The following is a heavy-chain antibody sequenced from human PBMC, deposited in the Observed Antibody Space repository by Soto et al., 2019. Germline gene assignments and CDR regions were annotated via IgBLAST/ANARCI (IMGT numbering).Heavy chain of an antibody. J-gene: IGHJ4*02. D-gene: IGHD3-22*01. CDR3: ARGLNYYDSSGYWTYFDY. CDR2: IYYSGST. Sequence: LSLTCTVSGGSISSGDYYWSWIRQPPGKGLEWIGYIYYSGSTYYNPSLKSRVTISVDTSKNQFYLKLSSVTAADTAVYYCARGLNYYDSSGYWTYFDYWGQGTLVTVSS. CDR1: GGSISSGDYY. V-gene: IGHV4-30-4*01.